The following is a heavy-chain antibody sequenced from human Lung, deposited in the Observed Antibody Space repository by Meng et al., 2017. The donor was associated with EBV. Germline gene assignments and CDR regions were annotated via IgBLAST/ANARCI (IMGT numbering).Heavy chain of an antibody. CDR3: ARYVPNGSFWYFDF. CDR1: GYIFTNYD. CDR2: ISVKNGEA. J-gene: IGHJ2*01. Sequence: QVHVGELEPGAKKPGASMKVSCKASGYIFTNYDISWVRQAPGQGLEWMGWISVKNGEAKYPQNFQGRVTMTTDTTTSTAYMELRSLTSDDTAVYYCARYVPNGSFWYFDFWGRGTLVTVSS. D-gene: IGHD6-13*01. V-gene: IGHV1-18*01.